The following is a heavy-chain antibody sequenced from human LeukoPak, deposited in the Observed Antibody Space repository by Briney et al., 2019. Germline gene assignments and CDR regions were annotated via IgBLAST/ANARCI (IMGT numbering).Heavy chain of an antibody. J-gene: IGHJ4*02. Sequence: SGGSLRLSCAASGFTFSSYSMNWVRQAPGKGLEWVSYISSSSSTIYYADFVKGRFTISRDNAKNSLYLQMNSLRAEDTAVYYCARDRHRAAAGMLNDYWGQGTLVTVSS. CDR2: ISSSSSTI. D-gene: IGHD6-13*01. CDR1: GFTFSSYS. CDR3: ARDRHRAAAGMLNDY. V-gene: IGHV3-48*01.